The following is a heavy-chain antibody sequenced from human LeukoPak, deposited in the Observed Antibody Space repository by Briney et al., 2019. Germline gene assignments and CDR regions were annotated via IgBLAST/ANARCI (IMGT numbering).Heavy chain of an antibody. Sequence: GGSLRLSCAASGFTFSSYAMSWVRQAPGKGLEWVSGISGSGGSTYYADSVKGRFTISRDNSKNTLYLQMNSLRVGDTAVYYCAKAVGSTLFDYWGQGTLVTVSS. D-gene: IGHD1-26*01. CDR1: GFTFSSYA. CDR2: ISGSGGST. V-gene: IGHV3-23*01. J-gene: IGHJ4*02. CDR3: AKAVGSTLFDY.